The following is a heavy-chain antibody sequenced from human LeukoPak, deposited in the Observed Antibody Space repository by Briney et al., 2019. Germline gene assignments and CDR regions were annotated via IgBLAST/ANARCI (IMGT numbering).Heavy chain of an antibody. CDR2: ISDSGEST. Sequence: GGSLRLSCAASGFTFSNYIMSWVRQAPGKGLEWVSAISDSGESTFYADSVKGRFTISRDNSKNTLYLQMNSLRAEDTALYYCAKDALRTSGWYYFDYWGQGTLVAVSS. CDR1: GFTFSNYI. CDR3: AKDALRTSGWYYFDY. J-gene: IGHJ4*02. V-gene: IGHV3-23*01. D-gene: IGHD6-19*01.